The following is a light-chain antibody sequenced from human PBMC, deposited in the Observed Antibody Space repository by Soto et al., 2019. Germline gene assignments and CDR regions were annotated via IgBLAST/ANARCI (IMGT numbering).Light chain of an antibody. CDR1: QSVSTT. Sequence: ERVITQSPATLSLSPGEGATLSLRARQSVSTTSAWYPQKPGRAPRLLIYGASTRATGIPARFSGSGSGTDFTLTISRLEPEDFANYYSQQYSTTRGTFGQGTRWLS. CDR3: QQYSTTRGT. CDR2: GAS. V-gene: IGKV3-15*01. J-gene: IGKJ1*01.